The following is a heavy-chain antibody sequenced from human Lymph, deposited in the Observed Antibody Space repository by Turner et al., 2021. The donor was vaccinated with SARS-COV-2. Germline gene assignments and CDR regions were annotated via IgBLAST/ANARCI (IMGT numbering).Heavy chain of an antibody. Sequence: QVQLQESGPRLVKPLGTLSLTCTVSGGSMNSNYWSWIRQPPGKRLEWIGYIYYRGSTNYNPARESRVTITVDTSRNQFTQNLTAVTAADTARDYGARETVNNWVDPWGQGTLVTVSS. CDR2: IYYRGST. D-gene: IGHD2-21*02. CDR1: GGSMNSNY. J-gene: IGHJ5*02. V-gene: IGHV4-59*01. CDR3: ARETVNNWVDP.